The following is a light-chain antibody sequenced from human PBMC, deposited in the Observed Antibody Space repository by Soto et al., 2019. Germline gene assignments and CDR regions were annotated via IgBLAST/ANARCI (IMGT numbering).Light chain of an antibody. CDR3: QQYSTSPWT. CDR2: WAS. Sequence: DIVMTQSPDSLAVSLGERATINCRSSQTIFYSSNRKDYLAWYQQKPGQPPRVLIYWASTRESGVPDRFSGSGSGSDFTLTISNLQAEDVAVYYCQQYSTSPWTFGQGTKVALK. V-gene: IGKV4-1*01. J-gene: IGKJ1*01. CDR1: QTIFYSSNRKDY.